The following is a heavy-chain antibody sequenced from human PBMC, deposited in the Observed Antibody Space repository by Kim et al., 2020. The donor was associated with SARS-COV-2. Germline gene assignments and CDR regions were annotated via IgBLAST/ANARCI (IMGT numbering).Heavy chain of an antibody. D-gene: IGHD3-16*01. J-gene: IGHJ6*02. CDR2: IHYSRGT. Sequence: SETLSLTCTVSGGSISDYYWSWIRQPPGNGLEWIGYIHYSRGTNYNPSLKSRVTMSVDTSKNEFSLRLSSVTAADTAVYYCARRLWTDQGYGMDVWGQGTTVTVSS. CDR1: GGSISDYY. CDR3: ARRLWTDQGYGMDV. V-gene: IGHV4-59*01.